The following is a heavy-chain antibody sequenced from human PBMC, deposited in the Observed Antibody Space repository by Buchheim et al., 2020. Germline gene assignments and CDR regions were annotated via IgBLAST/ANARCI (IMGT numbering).Heavy chain of an antibody. CDR3: ARGTTVTTPYYYGMDV. D-gene: IGHD4-11*01. Sequence: VRLVESGGGVVQPGRSLRLSCAASGFTFSSYGMHWVRQAPGKGLEWVAVIWYDGSNKYYADSVKGRFTISRDNYKNTLYLQMNSLRAEDTAVYYCARGTTVTTPYYYGMDVWGQGTT. V-gene: IGHV3-33*01. CDR1: GFTFSSYG. J-gene: IGHJ6*02. CDR2: IWYDGSNK.